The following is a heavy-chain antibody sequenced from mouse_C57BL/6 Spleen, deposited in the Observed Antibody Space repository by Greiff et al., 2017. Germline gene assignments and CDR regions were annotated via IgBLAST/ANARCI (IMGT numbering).Heavy chain of an antibody. CDR2: ILPGSGST. CDR3: ARKGYGSSYYAMDY. V-gene: IGHV1-9*01. CDR1: GYTFTGYW. Sequence: QVQLKESGAELMKPGASVKLSCKATGYTFTGYWIEWVKQRPGHGLEWIGEILPGSGSTNYNEKFKGKATFTADTSSNTAYMQLSSLTTEDSAIYYCARKGYGSSYYAMDYWGQGTSVTVSS. D-gene: IGHD1-1*01. J-gene: IGHJ4*01.